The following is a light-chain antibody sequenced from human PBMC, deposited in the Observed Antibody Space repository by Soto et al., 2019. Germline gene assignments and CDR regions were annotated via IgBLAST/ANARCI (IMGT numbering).Light chain of an antibody. Sequence: QSVLAQPPSASGSPGQSVTISCTGSGSDIGAYNFVSWYQQHPGKAPKLMIYHVTYRPSGVSNRYSGSKSGNSASLTISGLQADDEADYYCCSLTTSHTYVFGSGTKLTVL. J-gene: IGLJ1*01. CDR3: CSLTTSHTYV. CDR1: GSDIGAYNF. CDR2: HVT. V-gene: IGLV2-14*03.